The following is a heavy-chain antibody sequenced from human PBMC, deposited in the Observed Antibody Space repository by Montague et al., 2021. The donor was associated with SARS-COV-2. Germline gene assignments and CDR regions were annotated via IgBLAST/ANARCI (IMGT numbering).Heavy chain of an antibody. CDR1: GFTFSSYA. V-gene: IGHV3-23*03. CDR2: IYSGGSST. Sequence: SLRLSCAASGFTFSSYAMSWVRQAPGKGLEWVSVIYSGGSSTYYTDSVKGRFTISRDNSKNTLYLQMNSLRAEDTAVYYCAKPYYYDSSGYSDYWGQGTLVTVPS. D-gene: IGHD3-22*01. CDR3: AKPYYYDSSGYSDY. J-gene: IGHJ4*02.